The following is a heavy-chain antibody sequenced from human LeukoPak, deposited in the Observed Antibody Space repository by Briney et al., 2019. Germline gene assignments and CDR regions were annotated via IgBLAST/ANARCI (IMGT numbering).Heavy chain of an antibody. CDR2: IYTSGSI. D-gene: IGHD2-2*01. V-gene: IGHV4-61*02. CDR1: GGSISSGSYY. CDR3: AREGYCSSTSCDAEYYYYYYMDV. J-gene: IGHJ6*03. Sequence: SSETLSLTCTVSGGSISSGSYYWSWIRQPAGKGLEWIGRIYTSGSINYNPSLKSRVTISVDTSQNQFSLKLSSVTAADTAVYYCAREGYCSSTSCDAEYYYYYYMDVWGKGTTVTVSS.